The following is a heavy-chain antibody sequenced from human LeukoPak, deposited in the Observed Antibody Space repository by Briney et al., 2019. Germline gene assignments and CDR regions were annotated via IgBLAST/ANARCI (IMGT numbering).Heavy chain of an antibody. CDR2: IYYSGST. CDR1: GGSISSYY. Sequence: SETLSLTCTVSGGSISSYYWSWIRQPPGKGLEWMGYIYYSGSTNYNPSLQSRVNISVDTSKNQFSLKLSSVTAADTAVYYCARGAWDYGGHKPDYWGQGTLVTVSS. D-gene: IGHD4-23*01. V-gene: IGHV4-59*01. CDR3: ARGAWDYGGHKPDY. J-gene: IGHJ4*02.